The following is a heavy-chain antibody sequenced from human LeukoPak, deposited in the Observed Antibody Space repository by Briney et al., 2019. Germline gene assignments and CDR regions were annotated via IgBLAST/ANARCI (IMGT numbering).Heavy chain of an antibody. Sequence: PGRSLRLSCAASQFTFEDYAMHWVRQVPGRGLEWVSGITRKSGIIAYAESVKGRFTISRDNANKSLYLHMNSLRPEDTDLYYCAKDILGTTSDAFDIWGQGAMVIVSS. CDR1: QFTFEDYA. J-gene: IGHJ3*02. CDR2: ITRKSGII. V-gene: IGHV3-9*01. D-gene: IGHD1-7*01. CDR3: AKDILGTTSDAFDI.